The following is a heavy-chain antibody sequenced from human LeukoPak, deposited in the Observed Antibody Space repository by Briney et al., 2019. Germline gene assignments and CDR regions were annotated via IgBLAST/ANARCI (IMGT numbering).Heavy chain of an antibody. CDR2: IKQDGSER. V-gene: IGHV3-7*01. CDR3: ARDWGAYYHFFDY. CDR1: GFSMSAYW. D-gene: IGHD3-22*01. J-gene: IGHJ4*02. Sequence: PGGSLRLSCEASGFSMSAYWMSWVRQAPGKGLEWVGNIKQDGSERNYVDSVKGRFTTSRDNAKKSLYLQMNSLRAEDTAVYYCARDWGAYYHFFDYWGQGTLVTVSS.